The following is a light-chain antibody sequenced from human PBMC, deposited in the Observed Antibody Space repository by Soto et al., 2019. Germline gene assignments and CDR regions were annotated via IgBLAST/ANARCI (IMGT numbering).Light chain of an antibody. CDR2: EVT. CDR1: SSDIGSHDY. CDR3: SSYASSSSYV. J-gene: IGLJ1*01. V-gene: IGLV2-14*01. Sequence: QSAPTQPASVSGSPGQSITISCTGTSSDIGSHDYVSWYQHHPGKAPKLIIYEVTSRPSGVSYRFSGSKSGNSASLTISGLQAEDEADYYCSSYASSSSYVFGGGTKLTVL.